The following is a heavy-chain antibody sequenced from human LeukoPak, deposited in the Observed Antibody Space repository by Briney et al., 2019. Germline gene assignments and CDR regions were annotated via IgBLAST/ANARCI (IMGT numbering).Heavy chain of an antibody. CDR2: ISSSSSYI. V-gene: IGHV3-21*01. J-gene: IGHJ3*02. CDR1: GFTFSSYS. D-gene: IGHD3-22*01. CDR3: ARDSRKYYDSSGYYAPIPDAFDI. Sequence: EPGGSLRLSCAASGFTFSSYSMNWVRQAPGKGLEWVSSISSSSSYIYYADSVKGRFTISRDNAKNSLYLQMNSLRAEDTAVYYCARDSRKYYDSSGYYAPIPDAFDIWGQGTMVTVSS.